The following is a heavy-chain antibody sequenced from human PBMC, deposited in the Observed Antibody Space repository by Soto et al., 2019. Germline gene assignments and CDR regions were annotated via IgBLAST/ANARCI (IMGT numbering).Heavy chain of an antibody. Sequence: EVQLVESGGGLVKPGGSLRLSCAASGFTFSSYIMHWVRQAPGKGLEWISNISSTSTNIYYADSVKGRFTISRDNPKNSLFLQMNSLRAEDMAVYYCARGIISSSLVTFDVWGQGTVVTVS. CDR2: ISSTSTNI. CDR1: GFTFSSYI. CDR3: ARGIISSSLVTFDV. J-gene: IGHJ3*01. D-gene: IGHD2-2*01. V-gene: IGHV3-21*01.